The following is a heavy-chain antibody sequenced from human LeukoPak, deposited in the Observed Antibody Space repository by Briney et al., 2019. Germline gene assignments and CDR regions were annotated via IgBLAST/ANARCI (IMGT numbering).Heavy chain of an antibody. CDR1: GFTFDDYA. V-gene: IGHV3-9*01. Sequence: GGSLRLSCAASGFTFDDYAMHWVRQAPGKGLEWVSGISWNSGSIGYADSVKGRFTISRDNAKNSLYLQMNSLRAEDTALYYCAKGGYRSSWYSSWFDPWGQGTLVTVSS. CDR2: ISWNSGSI. J-gene: IGHJ5*02. CDR3: AKGGYRSSWYSSWFDP. D-gene: IGHD6-13*01.